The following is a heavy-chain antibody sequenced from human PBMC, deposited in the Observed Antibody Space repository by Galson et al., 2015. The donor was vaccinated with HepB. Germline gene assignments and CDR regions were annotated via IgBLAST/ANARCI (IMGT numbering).Heavy chain of an antibody. CDR2: INDSGGNT. CDR3: AKDAGGTDSGPFEY. D-gene: IGHD1-26*01. CDR1: VFNFRTYG. V-gene: IGHV3-23*01. Sequence: SLRLSCAASVFNFRTYGMSWVRQAPGKGLQWVSTINDSGGNTHYVDSVKGRFTISRDNSKNTLYLHMNSLRAEDPAVYYCAKDAGGTDSGPFEYWGQGPRSPSPQ. J-gene: IGHJ4*02.